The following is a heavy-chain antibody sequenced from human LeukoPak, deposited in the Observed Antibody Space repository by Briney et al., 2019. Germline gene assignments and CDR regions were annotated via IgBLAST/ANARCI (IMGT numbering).Heavy chain of an antibody. J-gene: IGHJ6*02. CDR1: GFTFSSYS. CDR2: ISSSSYI. V-gene: IGHV3-21*01. D-gene: IGHD6-6*01. Sequence: PGGSLRLSCAASGFTFSSYSMNWVRQAPGKGLEWVSSISSSSYIYYADSVKGRFTISRDNAKNSLFLQMNSLRSEDTAVYYCAREYSGSSGYYGMDVWGQGTTVTVSS. CDR3: AREYSGSSGYYGMDV.